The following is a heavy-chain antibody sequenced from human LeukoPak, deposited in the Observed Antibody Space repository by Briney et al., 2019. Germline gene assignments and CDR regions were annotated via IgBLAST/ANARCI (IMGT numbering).Heavy chain of an antibody. CDR1: GGSFSGYY. Sequence: SETLSLTCAVYGGSFSGYYWSWIRQPPGKGLEWIGEINHSGSTNYNPSLKSRVTISVDTSKNQFSLKLSSVTAADTAVYYCARLSDAERWFDPWGQGTLVTVSS. CDR2: INHSGST. J-gene: IGHJ5*02. CDR3: ARLSDAERWFDP. V-gene: IGHV4-34*01.